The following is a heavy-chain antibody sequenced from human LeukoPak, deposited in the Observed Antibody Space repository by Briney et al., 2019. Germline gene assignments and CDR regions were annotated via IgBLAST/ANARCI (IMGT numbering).Heavy chain of an antibody. CDR2: VNSDGSEG. J-gene: IGHJ3*01. CDR3: ARSSYSSSSSV. V-gene: IGHV3-7*03. D-gene: IGHD6-6*01. Sequence: GGSLRLSCTVSGFTYSGFWKSWSRQAPAKGLEWVASVNSDGSEGYYADVVKGRFTISRDNAKNSLYLQINSLRAEDTAVYYCARSSYSSSSSVWGQGTTVTVSS. CDR1: GFTYSGFW.